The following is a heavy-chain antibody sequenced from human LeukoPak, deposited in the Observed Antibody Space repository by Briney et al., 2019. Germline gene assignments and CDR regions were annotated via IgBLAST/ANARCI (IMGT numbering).Heavy chain of an antibody. CDR1: GLNFEAYW. Sequence: GESLRLSCVDSGLNFEAYWMAWVRQAPGKGPEWVANIRQDGSEKNYVDSVRGRFTISRDNAKNSLHLQMNSLRAEDTAVYYCAREGDFWTGFSPNWLDPWGQGTLVTVSS. D-gene: IGHD3/OR15-3a*01. J-gene: IGHJ5*02. V-gene: IGHV3-7*01. CDR3: AREGDFWTGFSPNWLDP. CDR2: IRQDGSEK.